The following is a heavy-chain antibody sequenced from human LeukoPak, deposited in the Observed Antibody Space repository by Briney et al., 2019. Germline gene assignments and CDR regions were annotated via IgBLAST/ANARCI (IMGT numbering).Heavy chain of an antibody. CDR3: ARNLWFGESSDAFDM. CDR1: GYSFTGHY. D-gene: IGHD3-10*01. V-gene: IGHV1-2*02. CDR2: INPKSGGT. Sequence: SVKVSCKASGYSFTGHYMHWVRQAPGQGLEWMGWINPKSGGTNYAQKFQGRVTMTRDTSISTAYMDISSLRSDDTAVYYCARNLWFGESSDAFDMWGQGTMVTVSS. J-gene: IGHJ3*02.